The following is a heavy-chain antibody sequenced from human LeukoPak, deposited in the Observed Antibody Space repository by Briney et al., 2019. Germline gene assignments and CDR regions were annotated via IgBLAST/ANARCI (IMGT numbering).Heavy chain of an antibody. CDR3: ARLKFYDSTGYSPGYYMDV. CDR2: IYPTGNT. Sequence: PSETLSLTLCVSCGAIISYYWSWIRQPAGKGPEWFGRIYPTGNTDYTPSLKTRVTMSTDLSKQQFSLMLRSVTAADTPVFYCARLKFYDSTGYSPGYYMDVWGKGTADSVSS. J-gene: IGHJ6*03. CDR1: CGAIISYY. D-gene: IGHD3-22*01. V-gene: IGHV4-4*07.